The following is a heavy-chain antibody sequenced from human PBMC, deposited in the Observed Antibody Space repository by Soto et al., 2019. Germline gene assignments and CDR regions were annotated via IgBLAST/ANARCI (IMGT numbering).Heavy chain of an antibody. CDR2: IYHRGST. Sequence: PSVSLPLTCAVCGGSLSSSNWWSWVRQPPRKGLEWIGEIYHRGSTNYNPSLKSRVTISVDKSKNQFSLKLSSVTAADTAVYYCGRERSVYGMDVWGQGTTVTVSS. J-gene: IGHJ6*02. CDR1: GGSLSSSNW. CDR3: GRERSVYGMDV. V-gene: IGHV4-4*02.